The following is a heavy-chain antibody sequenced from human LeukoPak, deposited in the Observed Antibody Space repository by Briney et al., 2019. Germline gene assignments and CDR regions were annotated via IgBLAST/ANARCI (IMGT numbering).Heavy chain of an antibody. CDR2: ISGSGGST. Sequence: GGSLRLSCAASGFTFSSYAMSWVRQAPGKGLEWVSAISGSGGSTYYADSVKGRFTISRDNSKNTLYLQMNSLRAEDTAVYYCAKDPAYYYDSPDAHWGQGTLVTVSS. D-gene: IGHD3-22*01. J-gene: IGHJ4*02. CDR1: GFTFSSYA. V-gene: IGHV3-23*01. CDR3: AKDPAYYYDSPDAH.